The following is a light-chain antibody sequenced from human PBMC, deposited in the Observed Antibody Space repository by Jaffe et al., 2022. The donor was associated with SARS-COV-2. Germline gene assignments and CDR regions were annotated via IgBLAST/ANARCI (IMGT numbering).Light chain of an antibody. CDR2: LNNAGGQ. J-gene: IGLJ2*01. V-gene: IGLV4-69*01. CDR1: SGHSNYA. Sequence: QPVLTQSPSASASLGTSVTLTCTLSSGHSNYAIAWHQQQPGKGPRFLLRLNNAGGQVRGDGIPDRFSGSSSGAERFLTISSLQSDDEADYYCQTWDTGIVVFGGGTRVTVL. CDR3: QTWDTGIVV.